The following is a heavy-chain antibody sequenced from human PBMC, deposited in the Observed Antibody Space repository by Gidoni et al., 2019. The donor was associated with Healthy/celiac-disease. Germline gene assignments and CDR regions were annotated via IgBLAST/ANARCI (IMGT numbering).Heavy chain of an antibody. CDR1: GFTFSSYS. D-gene: IGHD3-10*01. Sequence: EVQLVESGGGLVKPGASLRLSCPASGFTFSSYSMNWVRQAPGKGLGWVSSISSSSSYIYYADSVKGRFTISRDNAKNSLYLQMNSLRAEDTAVYYCARGAMVQGVIGWRPFDYWGQGTLVTVSS. J-gene: IGHJ4*02. CDR3: ARGAMVQGVIGWRPFDY. CDR2: ISSSSSYI. V-gene: IGHV3-21*01.